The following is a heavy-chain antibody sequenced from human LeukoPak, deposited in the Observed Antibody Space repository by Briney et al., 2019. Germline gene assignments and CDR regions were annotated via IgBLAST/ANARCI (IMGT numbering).Heavy chain of an antibody. D-gene: IGHD3-3*01. J-gene: IGHJ6*02. Sequence: GSLRLSCAASGFTFSSYSMNWVRQAPGEGLEWVSSISSSSSYIYYADSVKGRFTISRDNAKNSLYLQMNSLRAEDTAVYYCARADYDFWSGYFPYYYYGMDVWGQGTTVTVSS. CDR3: ARADYDFWSGYFPYYYYGMDV. V-gene: IGHV3-21*01. CDR2: ISSSSSYI. CDR1: GFTFSSYS.